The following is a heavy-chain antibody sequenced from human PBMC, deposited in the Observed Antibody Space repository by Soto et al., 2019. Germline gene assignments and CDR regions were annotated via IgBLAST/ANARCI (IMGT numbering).Heavy chain of an antibody. CDR1: GGSISSSNW. Sequence: SETLSLTCAVSGGSISSSNWWSWVRQPPGKGLEWIGEISHSGSTKYNPSLKSRVSISVDTSKNQFSLKLSSVTAADTAVYYCASLVVTAHNWFDPWGQGTLVTVSS. CDR2: ISHSGST. V-gene: IGHV4-4*02. J-gene: IGHJ5*02. D-gene: IGHD2-21*02. CDR3: ASLVVTAHNWFDP.